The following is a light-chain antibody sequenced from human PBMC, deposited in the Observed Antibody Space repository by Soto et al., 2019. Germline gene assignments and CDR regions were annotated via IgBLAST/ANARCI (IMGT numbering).Light chain of an antibody. CDR2: DAN. CDR3: CSYKV. J-gene: IGLJ1*01. CDR1: SSDVGGYNS. Sequence: QSALTQPRSVSGSPGQSVTISCTGTSSDVGGYNSVPWYQQHPGKAPKLILYDANKRPSGVPDRFSGSKSGNTASLTISGLQAEDEADYFCCSYKVFGTGTKVTVL. V-gene: IGLV2-11*01.